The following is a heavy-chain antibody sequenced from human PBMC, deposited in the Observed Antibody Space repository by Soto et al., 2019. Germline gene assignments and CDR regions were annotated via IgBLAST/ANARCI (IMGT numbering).Heavy chain of an antibody. CDR1: GGTFSSYA. Sequence: SVKVSCKASGGTFSSYAISWVRQAPGQGLEWMGAIIPIFGTANYAQKFQGRVMITADESTSTAYMELSSLRSEDTAVYYCARDTGNVVVESLGYYYYGMDVWGQGTTVTVS. CDR2: IIPIFGTA. CDR3: ARDTGNVVVESLGYYYYGMDV. J-gene: IGHJ6*02. D-gene: IGHD2-21*01. V-gene: IGHV1-69*13.